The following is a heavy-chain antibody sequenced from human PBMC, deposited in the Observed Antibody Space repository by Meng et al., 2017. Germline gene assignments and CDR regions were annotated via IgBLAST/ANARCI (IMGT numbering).Heavy chain of an antibody. CDR2: INHSGST. CDR3: ARGRWRGNRFDP. V-gene: IGHV4-34*01. D-gene: IGHD3-10*01. CDR1: GGSFSGYY. Sequence: GQLQQWGAGLLKPSEPLPPTCAVYGGSFSGYYWSWIRQPPGKGLEWIGEINHSGSTNYNPSLKSRVTISVDTSKNQFSLKLSSVTAADTAVYYCARGRWRGNRFDPWGQGTLVTVSS. J-gene: IGHJ5*02.